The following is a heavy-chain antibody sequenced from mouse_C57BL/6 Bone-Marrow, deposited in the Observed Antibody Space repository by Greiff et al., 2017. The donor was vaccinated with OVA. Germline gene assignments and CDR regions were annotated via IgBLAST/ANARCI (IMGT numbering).Heavy chain of an antibody. Sequence: VQLQQSGTVLTRPGASVKMSCKTSGYTFTSYWMHWVKQRPGQGLEWIGAIYPGNSDTSYNQKFKGKAKLTAVTSASTAYMELSSLTNEDSAVYYCLHYYGSSYGYFDVWGTGTTVTVSS. J-gene: IGHJ1*03. CDR1: GYTFTSYW. CDR2: IYPGNSDT. V-gene: IGHV1-5*01. D-gene: IGHD1-1*01. CDR3: LHYYGSSYGYFDV.